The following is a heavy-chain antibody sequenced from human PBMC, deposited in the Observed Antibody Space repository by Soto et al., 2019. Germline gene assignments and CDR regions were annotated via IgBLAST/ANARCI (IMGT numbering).Heavy chain of an antibody. CDR2: IIPVFQTA. Sequence: QEQLVQSGAEVKKPRSSVKVSCKASGGLFSSYPISWVRQVPGQGLEWMGGIIPVFQTAYYTQRFQGRVTITADEPTNTAYMELSSLRSQDTAIYYCASGGSGYTWFNEFWGQGTLVTVSS. V-gene: IGHV1-69*01. CDR3: ASGGSGYTWFNEF. J-gene: IGHJ4*02. CDR1: GGLFSSYP. D-gene: IGHD3-22*01.